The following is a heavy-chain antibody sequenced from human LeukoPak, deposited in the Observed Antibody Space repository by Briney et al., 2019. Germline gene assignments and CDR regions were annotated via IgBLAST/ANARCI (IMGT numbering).Heavy chain of an antibody. CDR1: GGSISSSSYY. J-gene: IGHJ6*02. CDR2: IYYSGST. D-gene: IGHD6-19*01. CDR3: ARQGWASYYYYGVDV. Sequence: SETLSLTCTVSGGSISSSSYYWGWIRQPPGKGLECIGSIYYSGSTYYNSSLKSRVTISIDTSKNQFSLKLSSVTAADTAVYYCARQGWASYYYYGVDVWGQGTTVTVSS. V-gene: IGHV4-39*01.